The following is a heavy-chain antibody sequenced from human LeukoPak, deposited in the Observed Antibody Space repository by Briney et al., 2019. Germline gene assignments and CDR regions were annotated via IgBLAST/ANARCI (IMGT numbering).Heavy chain of an antibody. J-gene: IGHJ4*02. D-gene: IGHD5-12*01. V-gene: IGHV4-34*01. CDR2: INHSGST. CDR3: ARSDSGYDPPDY. CDR1: GGSFSGYY. Sequence: RLETLSLTXAVYGGSFSGYYWSWIRQPPGKGLEWGGEINHSGSTNSNPSLKSGVTISVDTSKNQFSLKLSSVTAADTAVYYCARSDSGYDPPDYWGQGTLVTVSS.